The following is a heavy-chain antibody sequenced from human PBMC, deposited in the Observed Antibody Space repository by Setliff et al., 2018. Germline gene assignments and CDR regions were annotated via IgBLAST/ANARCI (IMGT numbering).Heavy chain of an antibody. CDR3: VRERRGGHFDY. J-gene: IGHJ4*02. CDR1: GYTFTSYY. CDR2: IIPSTGNT. Sequence: ASVKVSCKASGYTFTSYYMHWVRQAPGQGLEWMTMIIPSTGNTNYAQKFQGRVTMTADTSTNTVYKDLSSLGSEDTAVYYCVRERRGGHFDYWGQGTLVTVSS. V-gene: IGHV1-46*01.